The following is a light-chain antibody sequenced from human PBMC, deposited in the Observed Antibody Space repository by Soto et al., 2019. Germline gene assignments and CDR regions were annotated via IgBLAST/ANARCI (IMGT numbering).Light chain of an antibody. CDR2: DDS. CDR1: NIGTRS. V-gene: IGLV3-21*02. Sequence: SYELTQPPSVSVAPGQTARITCGRTNIGTRSVHWYQQKAGQAPGLVVYDDSDRPSGVPDRFSGSKSGNTATLTISRVEAADEGDYYCQVWDGNSDHVIFGGGTKVTVL. CDR3: QVWDGNSDHVI. J-gene: IGLJ2*01.